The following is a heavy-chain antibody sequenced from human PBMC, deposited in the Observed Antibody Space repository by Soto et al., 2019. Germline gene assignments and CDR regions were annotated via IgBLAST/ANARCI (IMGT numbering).Heavy chain of an antibody. J-gene: IGHJ4*02. CDR3: ASEGNLGRWIQPLDS. D-gene: IGHD2-2*03. CDR1: GYYLSSYS. CDR2: IHYNGNT. Sequence: SETLSLTCTFSGYYLSSYSLILLRQTPGKGLEWIGNIHYNGNTKYSPSLKSRVTMSVDTSKNHFSLKLISVTTADTAVYFCASEGNLGRWIQPLDSWGQGTLVTVSS. V-gene: IGHV4-59*01.